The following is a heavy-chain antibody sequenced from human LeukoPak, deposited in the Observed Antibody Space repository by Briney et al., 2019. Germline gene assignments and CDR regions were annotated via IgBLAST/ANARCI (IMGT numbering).Heavy chain of an antibody. CDR2: IGGSDGSR. CDR3: AKAMYYYDRSGYAAAYYFDY. D-gene: IGHD3-22*01. Sequence: GSLRLSCAASGFTFSTYAMSWVRQAPGKGLEWISGIGGSDGSRYYADSVKGRFIISRDNSKNTLYLQMNSLSADDTAVYYCAKAMYYYDRSGYAAAYYFDYWGQGTLVTVSS. V-gene: IGHV3-23*01. J-gene: IGHJ4*02. CDR1: GFTFSTYA.